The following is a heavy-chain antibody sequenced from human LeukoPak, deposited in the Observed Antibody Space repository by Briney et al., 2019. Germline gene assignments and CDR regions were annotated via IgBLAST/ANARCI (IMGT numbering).Heavy chain of an antibody. CDR2: INHSGST. V-gene: IGHV4-34*01. CDR3: ARQRVAADGVGILDY. Sequence: SETLSLTCAVYGGSFSGYYWTWIRQSPAMGLEWLGEINHSGSTKYNPSLTGRASISVDTSKNQFSLTLTSVTAADTAVYYCARQRVAADGVGILDYWGLGALVTVSS. CDR1: GGSFSGYY. D-gene: IGHD1-26*01. J-gene: IGHJ4*02.